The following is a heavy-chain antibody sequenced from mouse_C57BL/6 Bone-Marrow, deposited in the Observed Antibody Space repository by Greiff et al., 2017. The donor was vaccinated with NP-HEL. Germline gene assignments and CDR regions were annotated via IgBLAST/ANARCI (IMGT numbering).Heavy chain of an antibody. CDR3: ARSFITTVVATFDY. V-gene: IGHV1-55*01. J-gene: IGHJ2*01. CDR2: IYPGSGST. D-gene: IGHD1-1*01. CDR1: GYTFTSYW. Sequence: QVQLKESGAELVKPGASVKMSCKASGYTFTSYWITWVKQRPGQGLEWIGDIYPGSGSTNYNEKFKSKATLTVDTSSSTAYMQLSSLTSEDSAVYYCARSFITTVVATFDYWGQGTTLTVSS.